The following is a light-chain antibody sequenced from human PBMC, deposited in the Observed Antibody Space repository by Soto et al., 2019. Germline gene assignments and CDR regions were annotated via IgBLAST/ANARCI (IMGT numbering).Light chain of an antibody. Sequence: SYELTQPPSVSVAPGQTARIPCGADNIGDIAVPWYQQKPGQAPVLVVYDDTGRPSGSPERFSGSNSGNTATLTISRVEAGDEADYYCQVWYSSSDHYGFGSGTKLTVL. CDR3: QVWYSSSDHYG. V-gene: IGLV3-21*02. CDR2: DDT. CDR1: NIGDIA. J-gene: IGLJ1*01.